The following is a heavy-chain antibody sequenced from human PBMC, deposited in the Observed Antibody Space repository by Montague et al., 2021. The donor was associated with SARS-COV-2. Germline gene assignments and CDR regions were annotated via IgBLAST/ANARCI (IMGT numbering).Heavy chain of an antibody. Sequence: SETLSLTCTVSGGSISSSSYYWGWIRQPPGKGLEWIGSIYYSGSTYYNPSLKSRVTISVDTFKNQFSLKLSSVTAADTAVYYCARYYYDSSGYPEDDAFDIWGQGTMVTVSS. V-gene: IGHV4-39*01. CDR2: IYYSGST. J-gene: IGHJ3*02. D-gene: IGHD3-22*01. CDR3: ARYYYDSSGYPEDDAFDI. CDR1: GGSISSSSYY.